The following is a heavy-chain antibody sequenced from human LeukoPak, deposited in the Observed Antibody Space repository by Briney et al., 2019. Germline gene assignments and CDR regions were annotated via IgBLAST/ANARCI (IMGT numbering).Heavy chain of an antibody. CDR1: GGSISSSTYY. Sequence: PSETLSLTCTVSGGSISSSTYYWGWIRQPPGKGLEWIGGIYYSGSTYYNPSLKSRVTISVDTSKNQFSLKLSSVSATDTAVYYCARQRSGSVIDYWGQGTLVTVSS. CDR3: ARQRSGSVIDY. CDR2: IYYSGST. J-gene: IGHJ4*02. D-gene: IGHD3-10*01. V-gene: IGHV4-39*01.